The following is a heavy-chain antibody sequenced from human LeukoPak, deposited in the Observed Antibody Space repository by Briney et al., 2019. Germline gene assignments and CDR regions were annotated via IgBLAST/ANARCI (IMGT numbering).Heavy chain of an antibody. CDR2: INTSGST. D-gene: IGHD2-2*02. V-gene: IGHV4-4*07. CDR3: ARAPYFYFCSCYTGHNWFDP. Sequence: PSETLSLTCTVSSGSISSYYWSWIRQPAGKGLEWIGGINTSGSTHYNPSLKSRLTMSVETSKHQFSLKVSSVTAADTAVYYCARAPYFYFCSCYTGHNWFDPWGQGTLVTVSS. CDR1: SGSISSYY. J-gene: IGHJ5*02.